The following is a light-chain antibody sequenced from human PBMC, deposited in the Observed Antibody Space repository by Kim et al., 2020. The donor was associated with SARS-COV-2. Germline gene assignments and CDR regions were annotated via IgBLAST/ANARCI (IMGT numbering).Light chain of an antibody. CDR1: QRVSSIY. CDR2: GAS. Sequence: LSPGERAPLSCRASQRVSSIYLAWYQQKPGQAPRLLIFGASSRATGIPDRFSGSGSGTDFTLTISRLEPEDFAVYYCQQYGSSPGTFGQGTKLEI. CDR3: QQYGSSPGT. J-gene: IGKJ2*01. V-gene: IGKV3-20*01.